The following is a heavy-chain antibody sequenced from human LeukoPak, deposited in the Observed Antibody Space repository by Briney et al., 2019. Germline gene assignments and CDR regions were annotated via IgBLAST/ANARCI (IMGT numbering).Heavy chain of an antibody. Sequence: SETLSLTCTVSGGSISSSSYYWGWIRQPPGKGLEWIGSIYYSGSTYYNPSLKSRVTISVDTSKNQFSLKLSSVTAADTAVYYCARTYYDFWSGYFGRSSWFDPWGQGTLVTVSS. CDR3: ARTYYDFWSGYFGRSSWFDP. D-gene: IGHD3-3*01. J-gene: IGHJ5*02. V-gene: IGHV4-39*07. CDR2: IYYSGST. CDR1: GGSISSSSYY.